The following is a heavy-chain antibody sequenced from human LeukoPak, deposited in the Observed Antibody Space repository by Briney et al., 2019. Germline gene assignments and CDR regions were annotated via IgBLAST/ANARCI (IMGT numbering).Heavy chain of an antibody. CDR2: IYYSGST. J-gene: IGHJ4*02. D-gene: IGHD3-3*02. CDR1: GGSISSYY. V-gene: IGHV4-59*01. Sequence: SETLSLTCTVSGGSISSYYWSWIWQPPGKGLEWIGYIYYSGSTNYNPSLRSRVTISVDTSKNQFSLKLSSVTAADTAVYYCARDRILYYWGQGTLVTVSS. CDR3: ARDRILYY.